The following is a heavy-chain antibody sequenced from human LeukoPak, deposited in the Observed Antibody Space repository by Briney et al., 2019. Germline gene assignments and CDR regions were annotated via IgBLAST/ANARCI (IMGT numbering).Heavy chain of an antibody. CDR3: ATAMVRGVRRVLYFDY. V-gene: IGHV1-24*01. D-gene: IGHD3-10*01. CDR1: GYTLTELS. Sequence: ASVKVSCKVSGYTLTELSMHWVRQAPGKGLEWMGGFDPEDGETIYAQKFQGRVTMTEDTSTDTAYMELSSLRSEDTAVYYCATAMVRGVRRVLYFDYWGQGTLVTVSS. J-gene: IGHJ4*02. CDR2: FDPEDGET.